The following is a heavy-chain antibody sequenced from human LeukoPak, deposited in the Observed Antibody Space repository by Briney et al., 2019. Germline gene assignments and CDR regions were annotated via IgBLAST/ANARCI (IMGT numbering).Heavy chain of an antibody. Sequence: SETLSLTCTVSGGSISSSCYYWGWIRQPPGKGLEWIGSIYYSGSTYYNPSLKSRVTISVDTSKNQFSLKLSSVTAADTAVYYCARRCSSSSYFDYWGQGTLVTVSS. CDR2: IYYSGST. J-gene: IGHJ4*02. V-gene: IGHV4-39*01. D-gene: IGHD6-6*01. CDR1: GGSISSSCYY. CDR3: ARRCSSSSYFDY.